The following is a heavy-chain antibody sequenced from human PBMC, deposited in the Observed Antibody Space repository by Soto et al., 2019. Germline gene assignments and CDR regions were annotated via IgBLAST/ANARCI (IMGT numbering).Heavy chain of an antibody. D-gene: IGHD3-10*01. J-gene: IGHJ6*02. Sequence: QVQLVQSGAEVKKPGASVKVSCKASGYTFTGYYMHWVRQAPGQGLEWMGWINPNSGGTNYAQKFQGWVTMTRDTSISTAYMELSRLRSDDTAVYYCATSAYYGSGYMVWSMDVWGQGTTVTVSS. CDR1: GYTFTGYY. CDR2: INPNSGGT. CDR3: ATSAYYGSGYMVWSMDV. V-gene: IGHV1-2*04.